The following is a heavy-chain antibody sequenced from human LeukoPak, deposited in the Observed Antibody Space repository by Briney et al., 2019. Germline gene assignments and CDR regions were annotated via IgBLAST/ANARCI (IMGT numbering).Heavy chain of an antibody. CDR3: ARYTGINWGHSFDY. Sequence: SETLSLTCAVSDYSISSGYYWSWIRQPPGKGLEWIATIHHTGETYYNPSLKSRVTISVDTSKNQFSLKLSSVTAAGTAVYYCARYTGINWGHSFDYWGQGTLVTVSS. CDR2: IHHTGET. V-gene: IGHV4-38-2*01. D-gene: IGHD7-27*01. J-gene: IGHJ4*02. CDR1: DYSISSGYY.